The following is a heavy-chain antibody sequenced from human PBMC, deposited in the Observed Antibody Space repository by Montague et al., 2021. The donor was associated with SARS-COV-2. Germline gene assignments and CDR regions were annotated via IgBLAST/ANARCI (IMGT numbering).Heavy chain of an antibody. CDR3: ARLESTRGVIIRGAFHI. Sequence: SETLSLTCSVSGDSINNSRYYSGWIRQPPGKGLEWIGTIYYSGSAXYNPSLKSRVTISVDTSKDQFSLKLNSVTATDTAVYYCARLESTRGVIIRGAFHIWGQGTKVTVSS. CDR2: IYYSGSA. V-gene: IGHV4-39*01. J-gene: IGHJ3*02. CDR1: GDSINNSRYY. D-gene: IGHD3-10*01.